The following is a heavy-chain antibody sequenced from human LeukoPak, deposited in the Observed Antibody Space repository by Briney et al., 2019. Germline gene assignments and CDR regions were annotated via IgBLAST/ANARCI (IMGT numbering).Heavy chain of an antibody. CDR2: ISYDGGNT. Sequence: PGESLRLSCAASGFTFSSNAIHWVRQAPGKGLEWVAEISYDGGNTYYADSVKGRFTISRDNSKNTLYLQMNSLRAEDTAVYYCAKEGTGIHFDYWGQGTLVTVSS. CDR1: GFTFSSNA. V-gene: IGHV3-30-3*01. CDR3: AKEGTGIHFDY. D-gene: IGHD1-1*01. J-gene: IGHJ4*02.